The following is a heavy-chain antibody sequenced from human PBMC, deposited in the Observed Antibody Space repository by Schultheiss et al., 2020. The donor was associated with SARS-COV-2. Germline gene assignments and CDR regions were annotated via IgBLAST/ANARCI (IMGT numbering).Heavy chain of an antibody. CDR1: GFTFSSYS. CDR3: TTDLEVGVFDY. D-gene: IGHD2-15*01. V-gene: IGHV3-21*01. CDR2: ISSSSSYI. J-gene: IGHJ4*02. Sequence: GESLKISCAASGFTFSSYSMNWVRQAPGKGLEWVSSISSSSSYIYYADSVKGRFTISRDNAKNSLYLQMNSLRAEDTAVYYCTTDLEVGVFDYWGQGTLVTVSS.